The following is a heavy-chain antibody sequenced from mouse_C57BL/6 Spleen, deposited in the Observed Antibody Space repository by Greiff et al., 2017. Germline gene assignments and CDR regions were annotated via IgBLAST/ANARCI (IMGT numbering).Heavy chain of an antibody. D-gene: IGHD2-1*01. CDR3: ANGNYYFDY. CDR1: GFTFSSYG. J-gene: IGHJ2*01. Sequence: EVQGVESGGDLVKPGGSLKLSCAASGFTFSSYGMSWVHQTPDKRLEWVATISSGGSYTYYPDSVKGRFTISRDNAKNTLYLQMSSLKSEDTAMYYCANGNYYFDYWGQGTTLTVSS. CDR2: ISSGGSYT. V-gene: IGHV5-6*01.